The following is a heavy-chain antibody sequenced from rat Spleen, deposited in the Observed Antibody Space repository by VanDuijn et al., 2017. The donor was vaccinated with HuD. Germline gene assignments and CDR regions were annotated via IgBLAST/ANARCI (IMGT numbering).Heavy chain of an antibody. CDR1: GFTFSDYD. D-gene: IGHD2-2*01. CDR2: ISYDGSST. V-gene: IGHV5-7*01. Sequence: EVQLVESGGGLVQPGRSLKLSCAASGFTFSDYDMAWVRPAPTKGLEWVASISYDGSSTYYRDSVKGRFTISRDNAKSTLYLQMDSLRSEDTATYHCARAGYLRDWYFDFWGPGAMVTVSS. CDR3: ARAGYLRDWYFDF. J-gene: IGHJ1*01.